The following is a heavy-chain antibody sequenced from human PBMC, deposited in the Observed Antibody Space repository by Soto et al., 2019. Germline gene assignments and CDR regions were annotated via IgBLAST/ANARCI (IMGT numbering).Heavy chain of an antibody. V-gene: IGHV4-30-2*01. Sequence: TRSIAVAVSGXSLGSGGYSWSCILQPPGKGLEWIGDIYHSGSTCYNPSLKSRVTISVDRSKNQFSLKLNSVTAADTAVYYCARAGRALLWFGDPYYYGMAVWGQGTPGTVSS. CDR1: GXSLGSGGYS. CDR2: IYHSGST. CDR3: ARAGRALLWFGDPYYYGMAV. D-gene: IGHD3-10*01. J-gene: IGHJ6*02.